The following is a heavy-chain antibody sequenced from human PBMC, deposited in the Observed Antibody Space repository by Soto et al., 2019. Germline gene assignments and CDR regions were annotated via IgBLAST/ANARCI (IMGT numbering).Heavy chain of an antibody. CDR2: IYYSGSA. Sequence: SETLSLTCTVSGASATSVSDYWSWLRQPPGKGLEWIGYIYYSGSADYNPSLGSRVTISIDTSKNQFSLKLTSVTAADTAVYYCARGVGFGYYYYHMDLWGQGTTVTVSS. D-gene: IGHD3-10*01. CDR1: GASATSVSDY. V-gene: IGHV4-61*01. CDR3: ARGVGFGYYYYHMDL. J-gene: IGHJ6*02.